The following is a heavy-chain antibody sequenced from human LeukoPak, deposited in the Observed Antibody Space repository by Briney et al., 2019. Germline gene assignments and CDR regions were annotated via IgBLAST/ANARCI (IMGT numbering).Heavy chain of an antibody. CDR1: GFTFSSYS. Sequence: GGSLRLSCAASGFTFSSYSMNWVRQAPGKGLEWVSSISSSSYIYYADSVKGRFTISRDNAKNSLYLQMNSLRAEDTAVYYCARAMVRGVIIHYYGMDVWGQGTTVTVSS. D-gene: IGHD3-10*01. J-gene: IGHJ6*02. V-gene: IGHV3-21*01. CDR3: ARAMVRGVIIHYYGMDV. CDR2: ISSSSYI.